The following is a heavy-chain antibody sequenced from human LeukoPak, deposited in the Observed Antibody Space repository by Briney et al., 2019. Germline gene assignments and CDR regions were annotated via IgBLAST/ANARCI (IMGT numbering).Heavy chain of an antibody. D-gene: IGHD2-2*01. J-gene: IGHJ4*02. CDR3: ARGCSSTSCYGFDY. CDR2: IYSGGST. CDR1: RFTVSSKY. V-gene: IGHV3-53*01. Sequence: PGGSLSLSCAASRFTVSSKYMSWVRQAPGKGMEWVSVIYSGGSTYYEDSVKGRFTISRDNSKNTLYLQMKSLRAEDTAVYYCARGCSSTSCYGFDYWGQGTLVTVSS.